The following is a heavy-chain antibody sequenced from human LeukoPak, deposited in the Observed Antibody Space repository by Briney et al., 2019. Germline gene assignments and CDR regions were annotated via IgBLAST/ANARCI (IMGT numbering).Heavy chain of an antibody. V-gene: IGHV1-2*02. CDR2: INPNSGGT. J-gene: IGHJ6*03. CDR1: GYTFTGYY. D-gene: IGHD6-6*01. CDR3: ARGGSSSRGAYYYMDV. Sequence: ASVKVSCKVSGYTFTGYYMHWVRQAPGQGLEWMGWINPNSGGTNYAQKFQGRVTMTRDTSISTAYMELSRLRSDDTAVYYCARGGSSSRGAYYYMDVWGKGTTVTVSS.